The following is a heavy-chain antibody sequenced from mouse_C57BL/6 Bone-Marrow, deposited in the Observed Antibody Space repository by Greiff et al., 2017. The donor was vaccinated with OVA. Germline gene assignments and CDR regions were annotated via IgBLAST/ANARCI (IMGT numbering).Heavy chain of an antibody. CDR2: INYDGSST. CDR3: AIDGSLSMRLRRGYYFDY. CDR1: GFTFSDYY. V-gene: IGHV5-16*01. J-gene: IGHJ2*01. D-gene: IGHD2-4*01. Sequence: EVQVVESEGGLVQPGSSMKLSCTASGFTFSDYYMAWVRQVPEKGLEWVANINYDGSSTYYLDSLKSRFIISRDNAKNILYLQMSSLKSEDTATYYFAIDGSLSMRLRRGYYFDYWGQGTTLTVSS.